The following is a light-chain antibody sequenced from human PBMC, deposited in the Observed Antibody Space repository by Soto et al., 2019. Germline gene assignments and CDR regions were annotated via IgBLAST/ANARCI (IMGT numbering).Light chain of an antibody. V-gene: IGKV4-1*01. J-gene: IGKJ1*01. Sequence: DIVMTQSPDSLAVSLGERATINCKSSQSVLHSSNNKNYLAWYQQKPGQPPKLLIYWASTRESGVPDRFSGSGSGTDFTLTISSLQAEDVAVYYCQQYYSTPRGTFGQGTKVEIK. CDR3: QQYYSTPRGT. CDR2: WAS. CDR1: QSVLHSSNNKNY.